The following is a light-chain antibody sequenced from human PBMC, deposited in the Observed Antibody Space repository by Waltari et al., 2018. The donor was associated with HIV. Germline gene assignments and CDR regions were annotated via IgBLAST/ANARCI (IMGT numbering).Light chain of an antibody. CDR3: TTYTAKDSLL. V-gene: IGLV2-14*01. Sequence: SALTQSASVSGSPGQSVTISCTGPTTYFDLHNFLSWYQQHPGKAPQLIIFGVNYRPSGISSRFSASKSGDTASLTISGLQSGDEADYYCTTYTAKDSLLIGSGTKLTVL. CDR1: TTYFDLHNF. CDR2: GVN. J-gene: IGLJ2*01.